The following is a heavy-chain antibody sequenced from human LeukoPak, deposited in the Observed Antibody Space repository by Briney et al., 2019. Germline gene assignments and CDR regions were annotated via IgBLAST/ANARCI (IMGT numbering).Heavy chain of an antibody. V-gene: IGHV3-15*01. D-gene: IGHD3-22*01. J-gene: IGHJ4*02. CDR2: IKSKTDGGTT. CDR3: TTETYYYDSSGWRQDFDY. CDR1: GFTFSNAW. Sequence: GGSLRLSCAAPGFTFSNAWMSWVRQAPGKGLEWVGRIKSKTDGGTTDYAVPVKGRFTISRDDSKNTLYLQMNSLKTEDTAVYYCTTETYYYDSSGWRQDFDYWGQGTLVTVSS.